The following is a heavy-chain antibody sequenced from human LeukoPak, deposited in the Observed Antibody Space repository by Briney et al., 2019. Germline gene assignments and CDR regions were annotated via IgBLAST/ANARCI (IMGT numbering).Heavy chain of an antibody. J-gene: IGHJ4*02. CDR3: SRGSALNRAYSGYDPPFHY. V-gene: IGHV1-2*02. D-gene: IGHD5-12*01. CDR1: GYTFSDYY. Sequence: ASVKVSCKASGYTFSDYYMHWVRQAPGQGLEWMGWSNPNSGATGYAQKFQGRVTMTRDTSISTADMELNSLRSDDTAMYYCSRGSALNRAYSGYDPPFHYWGQGTLVAVSS. CDR2: SNPNSGAT.